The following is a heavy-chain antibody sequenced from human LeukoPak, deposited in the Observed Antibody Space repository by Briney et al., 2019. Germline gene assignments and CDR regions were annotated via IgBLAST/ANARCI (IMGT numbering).Heavy chain of an antibody. J-gene: IGHJ4*02. CDR2: MSSTGINT. V-gene: IGHV3-23*01. CDR3: AKDLRGNWNYFDS. CDR1: GFTFRNYA. Sequence: GGSLRLSCAASGFTFRNYAITWVRQAPGKGLEWVSTMSSTGINTYYADSVKGRFTLSRDNSKTTLYLQMNSLRAEDTAVYYCAKDLRGNWNYFDSWGQGTLVTVSS. D-gene: IGHD1-20*01.